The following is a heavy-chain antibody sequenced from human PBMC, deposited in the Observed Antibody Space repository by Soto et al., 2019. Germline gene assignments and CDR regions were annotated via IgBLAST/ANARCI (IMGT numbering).Heavy chain of an antibody. CDR1: GFTFTSSA. J-gene: IGHJ6*02. V-gene: IGHV1-58*01. Sequence: SVKVSCKASGFTFTSSAVQWVRQARGQRLEWIGWIVVGSGNTNYAQKFQERVTITGDMSTSTAYMELSSLRSEDTAVYYCAAPYYYGSGSYYNYYGMDVWGQGTTVTVSS. CDR2: IVVGSGNT. D-gene: IGHD3-10*01. CDR3: AAPYYYGSGSYYNYYGMDV.